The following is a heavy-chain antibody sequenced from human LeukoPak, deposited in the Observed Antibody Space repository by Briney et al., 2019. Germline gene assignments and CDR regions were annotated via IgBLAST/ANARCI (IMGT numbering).Heavy chain of an antibody. CDR2: ISGYNGNT. J-gene: IGHJ4*02. CDR3: ARDERSSCRGDSCYYFDY. V-gene: IGHV1-18*01. Sequence: ASVKVSCKASGYTFTSYGISWVRQAPGQGLEWMAWISGYNGNTNCAQKFQGRVTMTTDTSTSTAYMEVRSLRSDDTAVYCCARDERSSCRGDSCYYFDYWGQGTLVTVSP. D-gene: IGHD2-15*01. CDR1: GYTFTSYG.